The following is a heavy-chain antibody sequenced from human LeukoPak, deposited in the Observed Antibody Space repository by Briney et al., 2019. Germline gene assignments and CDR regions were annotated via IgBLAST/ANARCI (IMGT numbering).Heavy chain of an antibody. CDR2: ISAYNGNT. D-gene: IGHD3-10*01. CDR3: ARDEDSWSYGSRNNDY. V-gene: IGHV1-18*04. J-gene: IGHJ4*02. CDR1: GYTFTSYG. Sequence: ASVKVSCKASGYTFTSYGISWVRQAPGQGLEWMGWISAYNGNTNYAQKLQGRVTMTTDTSTSTAYMELRSLRSDDTAVYYCARDEDSWSYGSRNNDYWGQGTLVTVSS.